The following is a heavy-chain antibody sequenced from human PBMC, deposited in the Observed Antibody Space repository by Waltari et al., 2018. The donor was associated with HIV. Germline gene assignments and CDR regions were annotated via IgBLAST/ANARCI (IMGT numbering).Heavy chain of an antibody. Sequence: QAGPRQQINSSETLSLTCGISGDSVSSTTAAWNWIRLSPARGLEWLGRATHRSDLSFVYGALQMNRIAITEDTSKNQFSLHLTSVTADDTVTYFCARDGNGLDFWGQGTVVTVSS. D-gene: IGHD2-8*01. J-gene: IGHJ4*02. V-gene: IGHV6-1*01. CDR3: ARDGNGLDF. CDR1: GDSVSSTTAA. CDR2: ATHRSDLSF.